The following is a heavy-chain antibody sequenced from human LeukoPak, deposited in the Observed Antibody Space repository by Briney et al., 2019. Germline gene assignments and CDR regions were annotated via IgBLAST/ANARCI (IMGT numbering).Heavy chain of an antibody. V-gene: IGHV3-23*01. CDR3: ARNYYDSSAYYYFDY. J-gene: IGHJ4*02. CDR1: GFTFSSYA. Sequence: GGSLRLSCTASGFTFSSYAMSWVRQAPGKGPEWVSAISGSGVSTYYADSVKGRFTISRDNSKNTLYLQMNSLRAEDTAVYYCARNYYDSSAYYYFDYWGQGTLVTVSS. D-gene: IGHD3-22*01. CDR2: ISGSGVST.